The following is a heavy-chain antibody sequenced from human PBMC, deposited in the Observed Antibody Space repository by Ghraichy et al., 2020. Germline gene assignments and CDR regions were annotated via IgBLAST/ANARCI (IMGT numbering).Heavy chain of an antibody. Sequence: SETRSLTCTVSGGSVSSGSYYWSWIRQPPGKGLEWIGYIYYSGSTNYNPSLKSRVTISVDTSKNQFSLKLSSVTAADTAVYYCARGGGLTVKHAFDIWGQGTMVTVSS. J-gene: IGHJ3*02. V-gene: IGHV4-61*01. CDR1: GGSVSSGSYY. CDR2: IYYSGST. D-gene: IGHD4-17*01. CDR3: ARGGGLTVKHAFDI.